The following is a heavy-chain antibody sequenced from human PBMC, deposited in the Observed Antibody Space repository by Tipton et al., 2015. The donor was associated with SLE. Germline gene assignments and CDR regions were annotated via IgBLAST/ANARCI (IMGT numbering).Heavy chain of an antibody. CDR2: IHNSGRT. V-gene: IGHV4-4*08. Sequence: TLSLTCSVSGGFISNYYWGWIRQPPGKGLEWIGYIHNSGRTNNSPSLKSRVTIFEDTSKNQFSLKLSSVTAADTAVYYCARLLYGGFFCYGMDVWGQGTTVSVSS. CDR1: GGFISNYY. D-gene: IGHD2-2*02. J-gene: IGHJ6*02. CDR3: ARLLYGGFFCYGMDV.